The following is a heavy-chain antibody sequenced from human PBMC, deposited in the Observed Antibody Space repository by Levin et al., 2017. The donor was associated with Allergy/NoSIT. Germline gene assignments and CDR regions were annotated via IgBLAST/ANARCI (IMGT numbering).Heavy chain of an antibody. Sequence: PGGSLRLSCKGSGYSFTSYWISWVRQMPGKGLEWMGRIDPSDSYTNHSPSFQVHVTISADKSITTAYLQWGSVKASDTAMYDCARHSSGWYYPVGYWGQGTLVNVSA. CDR2: IDPSDSYT. J-gene: IGHJ4*02. CDR1: GYSFTSYW. CDR3: ARHSSGWYYPVGY. D-gene: IGHD6-19*01. V-gene: IGHV5-10-1*01.